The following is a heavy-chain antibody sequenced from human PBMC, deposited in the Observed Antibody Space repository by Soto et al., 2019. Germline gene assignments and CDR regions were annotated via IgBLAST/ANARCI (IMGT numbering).Heavy chain of an antibody. V-gene: IGHV1-18*01. J-gene: IGHJ4*02. D-gene: IGHD6-19*01. CDR3: ARESGYSSGWDFDY. CDR2: ISAYNGNT. CDR1: RYTFTSYC. Sequence: APVKVSCKSSRYTFTSYCFSWVRQAPGQGLEWMGWISAYNGNTNYAQKLQGRVTMTTDTSTSTAYMELRSLRSDDTAVYYCARESGYSSGWDFDYWGQGTLVTVSS.